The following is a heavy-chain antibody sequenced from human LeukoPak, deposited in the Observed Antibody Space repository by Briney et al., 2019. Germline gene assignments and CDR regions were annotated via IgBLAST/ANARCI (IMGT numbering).Heavy chain of an antibody. Sequence: TSVKVSCKASGYTFTSYDINWVRQATGQGLEWMGWMNPNSGNTGYAQKFQGRVTITRNTSISTAYMELSSLRSDDTAVYYCARAPYCSSTSCYWFYNWFDLWGQGTLVTVSS. CDR3: ARAPYCSSTSCYWFYNWFDL. J-gene: IGHJ5*02. V-gene: IGHV1-8*03. CDR1: GYTFTSYD. CDR2: MNPNSGNT. D-gene: IGHD2-2*01.